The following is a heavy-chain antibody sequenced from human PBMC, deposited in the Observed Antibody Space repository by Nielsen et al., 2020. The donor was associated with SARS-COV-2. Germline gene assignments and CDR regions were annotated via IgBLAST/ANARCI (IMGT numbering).Heavy chain of an antibody. D-gene: IGHD3-9*01. CDR2: IRSKVYGGTT. CDR1: GFTFGDYA. V-gene: IGHV3-49*03. Sequence: GESLKISCTASGFTFGDYAMSWFRQAPGKGLEWVGFIRSKVYGGTTEYAASVKGRFTISRDDSKSIAYLQMNSLKTEDTAVYYCARQDILTGYFNYYYYGMDVWGQGTTVTVSS. J-gene: IGHJ6*02. CDR3: ARQDILTGYFNYYYYGMDV.